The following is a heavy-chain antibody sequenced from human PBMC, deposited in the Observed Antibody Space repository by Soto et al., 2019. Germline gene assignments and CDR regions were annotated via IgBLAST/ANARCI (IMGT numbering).Heavy chain of an antibody. J-gene: IGHJ4*02. V-gene: IGHV3-23*01. D-gene: IGHD6-19*01. CDR2: ISASGRDT. CDR3: AKGKTTGWYYCDY. CDR1: GFNFENYA. Sequence: EVLLLESGGDLAQPGGSLRLSCTASGFNFENYAMSWVRQAPGKGLEWVPGISASGRDTYYADSVKDRFTISRDSSKNTLFLQMNSLRAEDTATYYCAKGKTTGWYYCDYWGQGTLVTVSS.